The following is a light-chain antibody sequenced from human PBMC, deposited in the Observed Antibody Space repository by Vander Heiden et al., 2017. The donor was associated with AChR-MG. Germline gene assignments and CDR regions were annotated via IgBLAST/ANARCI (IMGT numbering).Light chain of an antibody. J-gene: IGLJ3*02. V-gene: IGLV2-14*03. Sequence: QSALPQPASVSGSPGQSIPISCTGTSSDVGGYNYVSWYQQHPGKAPKLMIYDVSNRPSGVSNRFSGSKSGNTASLTISGLQAEDEADYYCSSYTSSSTLEVFGGGTKLTVL. CDR2: DVS. CDR1: SSDVGGYNY. CDR3: SSYTSSSTLEV.